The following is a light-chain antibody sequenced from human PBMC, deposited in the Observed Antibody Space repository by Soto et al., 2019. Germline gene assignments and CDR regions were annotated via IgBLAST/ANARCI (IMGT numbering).Light chain of an antibody. V-gene: IGLV1-44*01. CDR2: SNN. Sequence: QSGLTQPPSASGTPGQRVTISCSGSSSNIGRNTVNWYQQLPGTAPKLLIYSNNQRPSGVPDRFSGSKSGTSASLAISGLQSEDEADYSCAAWDDSLNGPVFGGGTKLTVL. CDR1: SSNIGRNT. J-gene: IGLJ3*02. CDR3: AAWDDSLNGPV.